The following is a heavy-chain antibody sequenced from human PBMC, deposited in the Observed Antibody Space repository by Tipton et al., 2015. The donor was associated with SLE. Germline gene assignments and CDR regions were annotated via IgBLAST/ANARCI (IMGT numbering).Heavy chain of an antibody. J-gene: IGHJ4*02. D-gene: IGHD2-21*01. Sequence: TLSLTCTVSGGSISSSSYYWGWIRQPPGKGLEWIGSIYYSGSTYYNPSLKSRVTISVDTPKNQFSLKLSSVTAADTAVYYCASTRSGFRGCFDYWGQGTLVTVSS. CDR3: ASTRSGFRGCFDY. V-gene: IGHV4-39*07. CDR1: GGSISSSSYY. CDR2: IYYSGST.